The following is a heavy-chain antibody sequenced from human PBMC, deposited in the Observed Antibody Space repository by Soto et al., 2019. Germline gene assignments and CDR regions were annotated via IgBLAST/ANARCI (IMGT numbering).Heavy chain of an antibody. J-gene: IGHJ3*01. Sequence: ELQLVESGGDLVQPGGSLRLACAASGFSFPSYWMTWVRQAPGKGLEWVANIHMDGRETNYVDSVKGRFNISSDATTLYLNMRGLSADDTAKYYCGRDADYIRGDYYDAYDLWGQGTMVTVSS. D-gene: IGHD2-21*01. CDR3: GRDADYIRGDYYDAYDL. CDR1: GFSFPSYW. V-gene: IGHV3-7*05. CDR2: IHMDGRET.